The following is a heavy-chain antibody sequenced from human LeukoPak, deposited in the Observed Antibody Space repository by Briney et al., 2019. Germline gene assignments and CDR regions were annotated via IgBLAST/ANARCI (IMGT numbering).Heavy chain of an antibody. V-gene: IGHV3-9*01. CDR2: ISWNSGSI. CDR3: ASRPGAI. Sequence: GGSLRLSCAASGFTFDDYAMHWVRQAPGKGLEWVSGISWNSGSIGYADSVKGRFTISRDNAKNSLYLQMNSLRAEDTALYYCASRPGAIWGQGTMVTVSS. CDR1: GFTFDDYA. J-gene: IGHJ3*02. D-gene: IGHD7-27*01.